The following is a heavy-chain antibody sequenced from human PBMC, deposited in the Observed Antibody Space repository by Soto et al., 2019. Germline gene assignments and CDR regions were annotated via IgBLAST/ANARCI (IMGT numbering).Heavy chain of an antibody. CDR2: MNPNSGNT. J-gene: IGHJ5*02. CDR3: AKDNCISTSCYRLYNWFDP. Sequence: GAPVKASCKGSGYSLTRYDINWGGQANGQRLEWMGWMNPNSGNTGYAQKFQGRVTMTRNTSISTAYMELSSLRAEDTAVYYCAKDNCISTSCYRLYNWFDPWGQGTLVTVSS. D-gene: IGHD2-2*01. CDR1: GYSLTRYD. V-gene: IGHV1-8*01.